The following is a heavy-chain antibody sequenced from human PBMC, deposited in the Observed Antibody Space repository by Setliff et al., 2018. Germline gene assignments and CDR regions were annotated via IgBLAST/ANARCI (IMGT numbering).Heavy chain of an antibody. CDR1: GFTFDEFA. Sequence: GGSLRLSCAASGFTFDEFAMHWVRQAPGKGLEWVSGITDSGISTYYADSVKGRFTISRDNVKNSLFLQMNSLRAEDTAVYYCVRDLHWGFDYWGLGTLVTVPQ. J-gene: IGHJ4*02. CDR2: ITDSGIST. CDR3: VRDLHWGFDY. D-gene: IGHD7-27*01. V-gene: IGHV3-23*01.